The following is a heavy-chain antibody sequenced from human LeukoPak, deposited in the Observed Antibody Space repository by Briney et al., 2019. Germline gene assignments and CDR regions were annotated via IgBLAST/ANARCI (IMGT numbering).Heavy chain of an antibody. J-gene: IGHJ4*02. CDR1: QFTFSSYS. D-gene: IGHD2-2*01. V-gene: IGHV3-21*04. CDR2: INRGATHI. CDR3: AKGTSPRPYYFDY. Sequence: GGSLRLSCAASQFTFSSYSMNWVRQAPGKGLEWVSSINRGATHIYYADSLRGRFIISRDDAKNSLYLQMNSLRAEDTAVYYCAKGTSPRPYYFDYWGQGTLVTVSS.